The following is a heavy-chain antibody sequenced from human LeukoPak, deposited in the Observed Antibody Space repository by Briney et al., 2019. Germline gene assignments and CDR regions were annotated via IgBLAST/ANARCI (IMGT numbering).Heavy chain of an antibody. CDR2: ISYDGSNK. J-gene: IGHJ4*02. D-gene: IGHD3-22*01. Sequence: GRSLRLSCAASGFTFSSYAMHWVRQAPGKGLEWVAVISYDGSNKYYADSVKGRFTISRDNSKNTLYLQMNSLRADDTAVYYCASSYDSSGYCFDYWGQGTLVTVSS. CDR3: ASSYDSSGYCFDY. V-gene: IGHV3-30*04. CDR1: GFTFSSYA.